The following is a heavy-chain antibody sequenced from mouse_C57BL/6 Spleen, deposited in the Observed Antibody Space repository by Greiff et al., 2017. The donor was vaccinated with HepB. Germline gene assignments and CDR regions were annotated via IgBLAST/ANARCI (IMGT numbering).Heavy chain of an antibody. J-gene: IGHJ2*01. CDR2: IWSGGST. V-gene: IGHV2-2*01. D-gene: IGHD2-4*01. CDR1: GFSLTSYG. Sequence: QVQLQQSGPGLVQPSQCLSITCTVSGFSLTSYGVHWVRQSPGKGLEWLGVIWSGGSTDYNAAFISRLSISKDNSKSQVFFKMNSLQADDTAIYYCAREGDYDYPYFDYWGQGTTLTVSS. CDR3: AREGDYDYPYFDY.